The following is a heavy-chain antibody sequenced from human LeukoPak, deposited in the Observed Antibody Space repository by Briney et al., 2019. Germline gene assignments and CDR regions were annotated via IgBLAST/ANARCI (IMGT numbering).Heavy chain of an antibody. D-gene: IGHD3-10*02. CDR3: ARGQARTMSLPEFDY. Sequence: ASVKHSCKASGYTFTSYDINWVREATGQGLEWMGWMNPNSGNTGYAQKFQGRVTITRNTSISTAYMELSSLRSEDTAVYYCARGQARTMSLPEFDYWGQGTLVTVSS. CDR1: GYTFTSYD. V-gene: IGHV1-8*03. CDR2: MNPNSGNT. J-gene: IGHJ4*02.